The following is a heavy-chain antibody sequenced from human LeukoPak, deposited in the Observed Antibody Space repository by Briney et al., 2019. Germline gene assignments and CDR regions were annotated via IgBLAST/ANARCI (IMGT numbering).Heavy chain of an antibody. V-gene: IGHV3-9*01. Sequence: SLRLSCAASGFTFDDYAMHWVRQAPGKGLEWVSGISWNSGSIGYADSVKGRFTISRDNAKNSLYLQMNSLRAEDTAVYYCARVVTGESGAYHFFDYWGQGALVTVSS. J-gene: IGHJ4*02. CDR3: ARVVTGESGAYHFFDY. CDR2: ISWNSGSI. D-gene: IGHD2-8*02. CDR1: GFTFDDYA.